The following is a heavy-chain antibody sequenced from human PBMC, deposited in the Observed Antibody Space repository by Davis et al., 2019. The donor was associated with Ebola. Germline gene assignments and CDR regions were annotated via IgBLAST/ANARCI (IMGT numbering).Heavy chain of an antibody. D-gene: IGHD3-9*01. CDR2: ISSSSSYI. J-gene: IGHJ6*03. CDR3: ARTQHYSLNYYYYMDV. Sequence: PGGSLRLSCAASGFTFSSYSMNWVRQAPGKGLEWVSSISSSSSYIYYADSVKGQFTISRDNAKNSLYLQINSLRAEDTAVYYCARTQHYSLNYYYYMDVWGKGTTVTVSS. CDR1: GFTFSSYS. V-gene: IGHV3-21*01.